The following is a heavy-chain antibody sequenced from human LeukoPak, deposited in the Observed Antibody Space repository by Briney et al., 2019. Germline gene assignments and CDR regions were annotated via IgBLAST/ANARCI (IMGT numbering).Heavy chain of an antibody. D-gene: IGHD3-22*01. J-gene: IGHJ5*02. Sequence: PGGSLRPSCAASGFTFSSYSMNWVRQAPGKGLEWDSSISSSSSYRYYADSVKGRFTISRDNAKNSLYLQMNSLRAEDTAVYYCARDGFAGYYDSSGYSASTFSWGQGTLVTVSS. CDR3: ARDGFAGYYDSSGYSASTFS. CDR1: GFTFSSYS. V-gene: IGHV3-21*01. CDR2: ISSSSSYR.